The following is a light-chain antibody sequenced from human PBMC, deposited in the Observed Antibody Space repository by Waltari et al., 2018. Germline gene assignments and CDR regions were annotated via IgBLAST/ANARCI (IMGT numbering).Light chain of an antibody. CDR2: AVS. J-gene: IGKJ3*01. Sequence: DIVLTQAPGTLSLSRRERATLSCRASQTVTSDYLAWYQKKPGQPPRLLIYAVSTRATGIPDRFSGSGSGTDFSLTISRLEPEDFAVYYCQHYGTSPRATFGPGTRVDVK. V-gene: IGKV3-20*01. CDR1: QTVTSDY. CDR3: QHYGTSPRAT.